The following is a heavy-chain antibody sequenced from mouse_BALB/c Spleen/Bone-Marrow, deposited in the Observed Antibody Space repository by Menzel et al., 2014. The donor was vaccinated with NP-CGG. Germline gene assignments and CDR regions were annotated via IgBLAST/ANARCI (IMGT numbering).Heavy chain of an antibody. CDR1: GFTFSDYY. CDR3: ARHLYGNYGAMDY. D-gene: IGHD2-1*01. Sequence: EVQLVESGGGLVQPGGSLKLSCAPSGFTFSDYYMYWVRQTPEKRLEWVAYISNGGGSTYYPDTVKGRFTISRDNAKNTLYLQMSRLKSEDTAMYYCARHLYGNYGAMDYWGQGTSVTVSS. J-gene: IGHJ4*01. CDR2: ISNGGGST. V-gene: IGHV5-12*01.